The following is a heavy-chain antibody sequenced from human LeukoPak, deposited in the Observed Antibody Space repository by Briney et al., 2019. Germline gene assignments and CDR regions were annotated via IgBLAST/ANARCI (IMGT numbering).Heavy chain of an antibody. V-gene: IGHV3-21*01. CDR1: GFTFSSYS. J-gene: IGHJ4*02. D-gene: IGHD2-2*02. CDR2: ISSSSSYI. CDR3: ARVQYPYVVPAAIGDY. Sequence: GGSLRLSCAASGFTFSSYSMNWVRQAPGKGLEWVSSISSSSSYIYYADSVKGRFTISRDNAKNSLYLQMNSLRAEDTAVYYCARVQYPYVVPAAIGDYWGQGTLVTASS.